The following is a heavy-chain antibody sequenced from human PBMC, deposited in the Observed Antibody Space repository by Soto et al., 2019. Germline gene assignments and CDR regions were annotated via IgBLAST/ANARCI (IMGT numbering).Heavy chain of an antibody. CDR1: GFTFSSYA. CDR2: ISGSGGST. V-gene: IGHV3-23*01. CDR3: AKDLYYDFWSGYYTGIGLPLAMDV. Sequence: PGGSLRLSCAASGFTFSSYAMSWVRQAPGKGLEWVSAISGSGGSTYYADSVKGRFTISRDNSKNTLYLQMNSLRAEDTAVYYCAKDLYYDFWSGYYTGIGLPLAMDVWGQGTTVTVSS. J-gene: IGHJ6*02. D-gene: IGHD3-3*01.